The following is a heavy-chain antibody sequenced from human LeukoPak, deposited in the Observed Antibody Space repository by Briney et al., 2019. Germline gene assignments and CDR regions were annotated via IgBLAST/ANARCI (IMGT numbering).Heavy chain of an antibody. V-gene: IGHV3-7*03. CDR2: IKQDGSER. CDR3: AKKQGGIIVATTLHYYYGMDV. CDR1: GFTFSGYW. J-gene: IGHJ6*02. D-gene: IGHD5-12*01. Sequence: GGSLRLSCAASGFTFSGYWMTWVRQAPGKGLEWVANIKQDGSERYYVDSVKGRFTVSRDNGKNSLYLQMDSLRAEDTAVYYCAKKQGGIIVATTLHYYYGMDVWGQGTTVTVSS.